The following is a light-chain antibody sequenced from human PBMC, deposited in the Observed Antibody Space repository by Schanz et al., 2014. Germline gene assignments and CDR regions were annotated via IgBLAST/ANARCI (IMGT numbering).Light chain of an antibody. Sequence: QSALTQPPSASGSPGQSVTISCTGTSSDVGGYNFVSWYQQHPGKAPKLMIYEVNYRPSGVPDRFSGSKSGNTASLTVSGLQAEDEADYYCNSYGGSNNLVFGGGTKLTVL. CDR2: EVN. CDR3: NSYGGSNNLV. CDR1: SSDVGGYNF. J-gene: IGLJ2*01. V-gene: IGLV2-8*01.